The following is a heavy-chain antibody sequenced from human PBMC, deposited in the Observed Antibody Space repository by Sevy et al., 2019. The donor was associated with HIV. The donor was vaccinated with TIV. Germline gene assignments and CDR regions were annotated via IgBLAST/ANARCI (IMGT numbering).Heavy chain of an antibody. D-gene: IGHD3-9*01. J-gene: IGHJ4*02. Sequence: GESLKISCKGSGYRFSNYWIGWVRQMPGKGLEWMGIIYPGDSETRYRPSFQGQVTISADKSISTAYLQWSSLKASDTAMYYCACSASAILGAIDYWGQGTLVTVSS. CDR1: GYRFSNYW. V-gene: IGHV5-51*01. CDR2: IYPGDSET. CDR3: ACSASAILGAIDY.